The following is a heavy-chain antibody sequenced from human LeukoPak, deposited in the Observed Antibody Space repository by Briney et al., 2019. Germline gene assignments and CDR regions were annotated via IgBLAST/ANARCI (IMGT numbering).Heavy chain of an antibody. V-gene: IGHV3-53*01. CDR1: GFTVSSNY. CDR3: ARDRRDAYDSSGYYDY. D-gene: IGHD3-22*01. J-gene: IGHJ4*02. Sequence: PGGSLRLSCAASGFTVSSNYMSWVRQAPGKGLEWVSVIYSGGSTYYADSVKGRFTISRDNSKNTLYLQMNSLRAEDTAVYYCARDRRDAYDSSGYYDYWGQGTLVTVSS. CDR2: IYSGGST.